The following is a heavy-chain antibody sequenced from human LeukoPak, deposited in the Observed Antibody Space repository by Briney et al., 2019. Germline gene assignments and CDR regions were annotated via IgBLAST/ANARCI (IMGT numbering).Heavy chain of an antibody. J-gene: IGHJ4*02. D-gene: IGHD2-21*01. CDR2: IYHSGST. CDR3: ARGGGGLWSFDY. Sequence: SETLSLTCTVSGGSISSSSYYWGWIRQPPGKGLEWIGSIYHSGSTYYNPSLKSRVTISVDTSKNQFSLKLSSVTAADTAVYYCARGGGGLWSFDYWGQETLVTVSS. V-gene: IGHV4-39*01. CDR1: GGSISSSSYY.